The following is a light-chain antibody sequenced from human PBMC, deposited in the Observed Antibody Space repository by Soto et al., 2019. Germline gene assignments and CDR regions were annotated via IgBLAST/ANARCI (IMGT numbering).Light chain of an antibody. CDR3: QQYHTWPIT. Sequence: IVMTQSPATLSVAPGERVTFSCRASQGVSRKLAWYQHKPGQAPRLLISGASSGATGIPARFSGSGSGTEFTLTISSLQSEECAIYYCQQYHTWPITFGGGTKVEIK. J-gene: IGKJ4*01. CDR1: QGVSRK. V-gene: IGKV3-15*01. CDR2: GAS.